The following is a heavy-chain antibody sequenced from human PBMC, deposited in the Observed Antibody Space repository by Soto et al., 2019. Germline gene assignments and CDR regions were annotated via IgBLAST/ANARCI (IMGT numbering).Heavy chain of an antibody. CDR2: MHYSGFS. Sequence: SETLSLTCSFSGDSVTSHYLTWIRQSPEKGLEWIGYMHYSGFSHYNPSLQSRLTISVDTSKNQFTLQLSSVTVADTAVYYCASRQSVKLNYYYYYYMDVWGKGTTVTVSS. CDR3: ASRQSVKLNYYYYYYMDV. D-gene: IGHD4-17*01. CDR1: GDSVTSHY. V-gene: IGHV4-59*02. J-gene: IGHJ6*03.